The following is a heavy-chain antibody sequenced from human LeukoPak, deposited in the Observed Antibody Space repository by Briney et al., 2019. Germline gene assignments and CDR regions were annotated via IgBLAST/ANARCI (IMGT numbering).Heavy chain of an antibody. D-gene: IGHD2-8*01. J-gene: IGHJ5*02. CDR3: AHRPHSTKGWFDP. Sequence: SGPTLVNPTQTLTLTCTFSGFSLSTTGVTVGWIRQASGKALEWLALISWDDEKRYSPSLKNRLTITKDTSKNQVVLTVTNMDPVDTATYYCAHRPHSTKGWFDPWGQGHRVTISS. CDR2: ISWDDEK. V-gene: IGHV2-5*02. CDR1: GFSLSTTGVT.